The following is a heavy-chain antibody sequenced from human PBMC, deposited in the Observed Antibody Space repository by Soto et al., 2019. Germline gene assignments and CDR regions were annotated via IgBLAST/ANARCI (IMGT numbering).Heavy chain of an antibody. J-gene: IGHJ6*02. CDR2: IIPIFGTA. Sequence: GASVKVSCKASGGTFSSYAISWVRQAPGQGLEWMGGIIPIFGTANYAQKFQGRVTITADESTSTAYMELSSLRSEDTAVYYCARCPNYYDSSGYKPHYYYYGMDVWGQGTTVTVSS. D-gene: IGHD3-22*01. CDR3: ARCPNYYDSSGYKPHYYYYGMDV. CDR1: GGTFSSYA. V-gene: IGHV1-69*13.